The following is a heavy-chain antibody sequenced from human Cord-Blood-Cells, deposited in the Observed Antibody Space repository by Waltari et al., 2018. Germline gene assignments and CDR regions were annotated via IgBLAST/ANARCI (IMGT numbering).Heavy chain of an antibody. V-gene: IGHV3-7*01. Sequence: EVQLVESGGGLVQPGGSLRLSFAASGFTFSCYGLSWVRQAPGKGLEWVANIKQDGSEKYYVDSVKGRFTISRDNAKNSLYLQMNSLRAEDTAVYYCARDGDSNFFFDLWGRGTLVTVSS. CDR3: ARDGDSNFFFDL. J-gene: IGHJ2*01. CDR1: GFTFSCYG. D-gene: IGHD4-4*01. CDR2: IKQDGSEK.